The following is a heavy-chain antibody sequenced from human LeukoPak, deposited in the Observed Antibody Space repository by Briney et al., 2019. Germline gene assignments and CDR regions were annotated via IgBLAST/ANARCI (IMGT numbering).Heavy chain of an antibody. J-gene: IGHJ3*02. V-gene: IGHV4-31*03. D-gene: IGHD2-2*01. Sequence: SQTLSLTCTVSGGSISSGGYYWSWIRQHPGKGLEWIGYIYYSGSTYYNPSLKSRVTISVDTSKNQFSLKLSSVTAADTAVYYCARTIYCSSTSCYPGDAFDIWGQGTMVTVSS. CDR1: GGSISSGGYY. CDR2: IYYSGST. CDR3: ARTIYCSSTSCYPGDAFDI.